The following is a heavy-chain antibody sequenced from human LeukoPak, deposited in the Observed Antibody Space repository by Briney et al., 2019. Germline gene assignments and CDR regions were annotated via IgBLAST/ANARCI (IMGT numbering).Heavy chain of an antibody. J-gene: IGHJ4*02. CDR2: IYSGGST. CDR1: GXTVNSNY. D-gene: IGHD6-13*01. V-gene: IGHV3-66*01. Sequence: GGSLRLSCAASGXTVNSNYMSWVRQAPGKGLEWVSVIYSGGSTYYADSVKGRFTISRDNSKNTLSLQMNSLRAEDTAVYYCAEGSSWYRIDYWGQGTLVTVSS. CDR3: AEGSSWYRIDY.